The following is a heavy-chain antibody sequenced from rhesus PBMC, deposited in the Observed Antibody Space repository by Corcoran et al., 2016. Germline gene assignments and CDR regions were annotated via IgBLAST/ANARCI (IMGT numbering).Heavy chain of an antibody. CDR3: ARDLHSGSYYSPVDY. J-gene: IGHJ4*01. CDR2: LSGSGGGT. Sequence: QLQLQESGPGLVKPSETLSLTCAVSGGSISSNYWSWIRQPPGKGLEWIGRLSGSGGGTDYNPAHKSRVTSSTDTSKNQFSLKRSAVTAADTAVYYCARDLHSGSYYSPVDYWGQGVLVTVSS. CDR1: GGSISSNY. D-gene: IGHD3-16*01. V-gene: IGHV4-173*01.